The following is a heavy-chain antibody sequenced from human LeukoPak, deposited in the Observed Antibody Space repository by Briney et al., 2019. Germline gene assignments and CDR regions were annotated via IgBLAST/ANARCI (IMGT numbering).Heavy chain of an antibody. V-gene: IGHV3-30*03. D-gene: IGHD4-17*01. CDR2: ISHDGSIE. CDR1: GFTISTHG. Sequence: GGSLRLSCVVSGFTISTHGMHWARQAPGKGLEWVAMISHDGSIEHYGDSVKGRLTISRDNSKNTLYLQMNSLRAEDTAVYYCARAPDYGDYGGLEIDYWGQGTLVTVSS. J-gene: IGHJ4*02. CDR3: ARAPDYGDYGGLEIDY.